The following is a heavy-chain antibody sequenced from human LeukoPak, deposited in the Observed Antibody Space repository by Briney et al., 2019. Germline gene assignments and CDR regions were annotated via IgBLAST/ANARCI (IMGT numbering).Heavy chain of an antibody. CDR1: GYILTELS. J-gene: IGHJ4*02. CDR3: ATPNYYDSSGYYSY. D-gene: IGHD3-22*01. CDR2: FDPEDGET. V-gene: IGHV1-24*01. Sequence: ASVKVSCKVSGYILTELSMHWVRQAPGKGLEWMGGFDPEDGETIYAQKFQGRVTMTEDTSTDTAYMELSSLRSEDTAVYYCATPNYYDSSGYYSYWGQGTLVTVSS.